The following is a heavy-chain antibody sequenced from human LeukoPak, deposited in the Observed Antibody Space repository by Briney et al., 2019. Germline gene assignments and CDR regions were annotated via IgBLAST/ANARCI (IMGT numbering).Heavy chain of an antibody. D-gene: IGHD6-13*01. V-gene: IGHV1-2*06. J-gene: IGHJ4*02. CDR2: INPNSGGT. Sequence: ASVKVSCKASGYTFTGYYMHWVRQAPGQGLEWMGRINPNSGGTNYAQKFQGRVTMTRDTSISTAYMELRSLRSDDTAVYYCARGHGGAAAYLYWGQGTLVTVSS. CDR3: ARGHGGAAAYLY. CDR1: GYTFTGYY.